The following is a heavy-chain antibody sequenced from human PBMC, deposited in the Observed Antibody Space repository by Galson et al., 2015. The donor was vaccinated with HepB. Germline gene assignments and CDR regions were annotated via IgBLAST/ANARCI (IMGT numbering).Heavy chain of an antibody. CDR2: INSAGDST. J-gene: IGHJ4*02. V-gene: IGHV3-64D*06. CDR3: VKALERSYFDY. D-gene: IGHD3-10*01. Sequence: SLRLSCAASGFTFRSFAMHWVRLAPGKGLQYVSAINSAGDSTYYADSVKGRFTMSRDNSKNTLYLQMSGLRADDTAVYYCVKALERSYFDYWGQGTLVTVSS. CDR1: GFTFRSFA.